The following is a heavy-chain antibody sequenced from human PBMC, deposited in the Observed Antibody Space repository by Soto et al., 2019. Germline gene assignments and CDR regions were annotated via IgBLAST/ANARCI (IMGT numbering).Heavy chain of an antibody. CDR1: GGSFSGYY. CDR3: ARFTVDTAMAPNRKGMDV. V-gene: IGHV4-34*01. D-gene: IGHD5-18*01. CDR2: INHSGST. Sequence: QVQLQQWGAGLLKPSETLSLTCAVYGGSFSGYYWSWIRQPPGKGLEWIGEINHSGSTNYNPSLKSRVTISVDTSKIQFSLKLSSVTAADTAVYYCARFTVDTAMAPNRKGMDVWGQGTTVTVSS. J-gene: IGHJ6*02.